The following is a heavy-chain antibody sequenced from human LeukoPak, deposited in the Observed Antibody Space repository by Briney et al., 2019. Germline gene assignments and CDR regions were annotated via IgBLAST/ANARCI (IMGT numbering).Heavy chain of an antibody. CDR2: IYYSGST. D-gene: IGHD2-2*01. CDR1: GGSISSYY. V-gene: IGHV4-59*08. CDR3: ARRRRTSPFEI. Sequence: SETLSLTCTVSGGSISSYYWSWIRQPPGKGLEWIGYIYYSGSTNYNPSLKSRVTISLDTSKNQFSLRLRSVTAADTAVYYCARRRRTSPFEIWGQGTMVTVSS. J-gene: IGHJ3*02.